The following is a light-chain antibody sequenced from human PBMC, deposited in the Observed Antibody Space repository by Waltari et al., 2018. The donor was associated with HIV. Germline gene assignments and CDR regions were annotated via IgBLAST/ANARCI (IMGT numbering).Light chain of an antibody. J-gene: IGLJ2*01. CDR2: RNN. V-gene: IGLV1-47*01. CDR3: AAWDDSLSGVI. CDR1: SSNIGINY. Sequence: QSVLTQPPSASGTPGQRVTIPCSGSSSNIGINYASWYQQLPGPAPKLLIYRNNQRPSGVPDRFSGSKSGTSASLAISGLRSDDEGDYYCAAWDDSLSGVIFGGGTKLTVL.